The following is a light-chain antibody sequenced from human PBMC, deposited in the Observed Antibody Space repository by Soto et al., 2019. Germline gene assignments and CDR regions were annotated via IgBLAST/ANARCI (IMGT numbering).Light chain of an antibody. J-gene: IGKJ1*01. CDR3: QQYNGYWT. CDR1: QSISGS. CDR2: EAS. V-gene: IGKV1-5*03. Sequence: DIQMTQSPSTLSASVGDRVTITCRASQSISGSLAWYQQKPGKAPKLLIYEASNLKSGVPSRFSGSGSGTQYPLPISSRQPDDSASYYCQQYNGYWTFGQGTRVEIK.